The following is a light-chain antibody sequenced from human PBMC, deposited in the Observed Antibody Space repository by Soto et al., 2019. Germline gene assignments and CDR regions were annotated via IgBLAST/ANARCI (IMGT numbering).Light chain of an antibody. CDR1: SSDVGSYNL. CDR2: EGS. V-gene: IGLV2-23*01. Sequence: QSALTQPASVSGSPGQSITISCTGTSSDVGSYNLVSWYQQHPGKAPKLMIYEGSKRPSGVSNRFSGSKSGNTASLTISGLQAEDEADYYCCSYAGNRTLVVFGGGTQLTVL. CDR3: CSYAGNRTLVV. J-gene: IGLJ2*01.